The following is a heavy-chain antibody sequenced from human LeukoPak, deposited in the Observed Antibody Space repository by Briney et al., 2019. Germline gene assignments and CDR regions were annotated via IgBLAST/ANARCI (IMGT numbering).Heavy chain of an antibody. J-gene: IGHJ4*02. CDR1: GYTFTDYY. CDR3: ARTIGSGSYGDY. D-gene: IGHD3-10*01. Sequence: EASVKVSCKASGYTFTDYYMHWVRQATGQGLEWMGWMNPNSGNTGYAQKFQGRVTMTRNTSISTAYMELSSLRSEDTAVYYCARTIGSGSYGDYWGQGTLVTVSS. CDR2: MNPNSGNT. V-gene: IGHV1-8*02.